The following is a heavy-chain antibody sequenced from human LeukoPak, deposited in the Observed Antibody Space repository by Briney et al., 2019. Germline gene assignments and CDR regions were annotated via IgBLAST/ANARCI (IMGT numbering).Heavy chain of an antibody. D-gene: IGHD6-6*01. J-gene: IGHJ3*02. CDR3: AREGGIAALLDAFDI. CDR2: INPNSGGT. Sequence: ASVKVSCKASGYTFTGYYMHWVRQAPGQGLEWMGWINPNSGGTNYAQKFQGRATMTRDTSISTAYMELSRLRSDDTAVYYCAREGGIAALLDAFDIWGQGTMVTVSS. V-gene: IGHV1-2*02. CDR1: GYTFTGYY.